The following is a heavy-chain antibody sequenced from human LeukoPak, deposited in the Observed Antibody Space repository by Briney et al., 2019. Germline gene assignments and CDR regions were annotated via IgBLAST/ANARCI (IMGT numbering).Heavy chain of an antibody. V-gene: IGHV4-39*07. CDR1: GDSISSSSFY. Sequence: SETLSLTCSVSGDSISSSSFYWGWIRQPPGKGLEWIGEINHSGSTNYNPSLKSRVTISVDTSKNQFSLKLSSVTAADTAVYYCAYSVVPAASAFDYWGQGTLVTVSS. CDR2: INHSGST. CDR3: AYSVVPAASAFDY. D-gene: IGHD2-2*01. J-gene: IGHJ4*02.